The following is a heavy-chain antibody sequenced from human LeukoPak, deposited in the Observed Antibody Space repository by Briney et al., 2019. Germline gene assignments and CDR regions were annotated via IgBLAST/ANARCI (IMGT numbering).Heavy chain of an antibody. Sequence: SVKVSCKASGGTFSSYAISWVRQAPGQGLEWMGRIITIFGTANYAQKFQGRVTITTDESTSTAYMELSSLRSEDTAVYYCASGCYCSSTSCYYYFDYWRQGTLVTVSS. CDR3: ASGCYCSSTSCYYYFDY. CDR2: IITIFGTA. V-gene: IGHV1-69*05. D-gene: IGHD2-2*01. CDR1: GGTFSSYA. J-gene: IGHJ4*02.